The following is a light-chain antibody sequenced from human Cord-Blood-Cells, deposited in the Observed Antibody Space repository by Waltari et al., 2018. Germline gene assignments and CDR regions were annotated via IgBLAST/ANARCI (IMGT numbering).Light chain of an antibody. CDR3: SSYTSSSTLV. CDR2: EVS. V-gene: IGLV2-14*01. CDR1: SSDVGGYNY. Sequence: QSALTQPASVSGSPGQSITISCTGTSSDVGGYNYVSWYQQHPGKAPNLVIYEVSNRPSAVSNRFSGSKSGNTASLTISGLQAEDEADYSCSSYTSSSTLVFETGTKVTVL. J-gene: IGLJ1*01.